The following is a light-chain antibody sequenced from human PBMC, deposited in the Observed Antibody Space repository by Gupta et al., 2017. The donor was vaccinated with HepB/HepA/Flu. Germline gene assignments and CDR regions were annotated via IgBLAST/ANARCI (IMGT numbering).Light chain of an antibody. CDR3: SSYTSSKSWV. Sequence: QSAVTQPYSVSGALGQWFTFSCTGNSSDVGGYIYVSWYQQHPGKVAKLMIYDVSNRPSGVSSRFSGSKSGNTASLTIAGLQAEDEADYYCSSYTSSKSWVFGGGTKLTVL. J-gene: IGLJ3*02. CDR1: SSDVGGYIY. V-gene: IGLV2-14*03. CDR2: DVS.